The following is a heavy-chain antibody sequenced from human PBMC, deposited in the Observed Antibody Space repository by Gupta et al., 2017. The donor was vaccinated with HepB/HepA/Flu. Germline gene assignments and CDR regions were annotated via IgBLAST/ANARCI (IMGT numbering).Heavy chain of an antibody. D-gene: IGHD3-3*01. Sequence: EVYLRESGGGLVQPGGSLRLSCSASGFTFKDYAMSWVRQAPGKGLEWVSFISSVAGSSSYADFAKGRFSISRDNSENILYLEMNSLRADDTAIYYCAKEPSTWGSGYFDHWGQGILVSVSS. CDR2: ISSVAGSS. V-gene: IGHV3-23*01. CDR1: GFTFKDYA. J-gene: IGHJ4*02. CDR3: AKEPSTWGSGYFDH.